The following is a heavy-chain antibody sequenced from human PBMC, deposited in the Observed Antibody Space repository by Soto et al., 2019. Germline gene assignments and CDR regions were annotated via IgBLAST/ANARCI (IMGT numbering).Heavy chain of an antibody. D-gene: IGHD6-19*01. V-gene: IGHV3-30*18. CDR1: GFTFSSYG. CDR3: AQDAISNRYSSGVSIHH. Sequence: GGSLRLSCAVSGFTFSSYGMHWVRQAPGKGLEWVAVISYDGSDTYYADSVKGRFTVSRDNTKNTLYLQMNSLRAEDTAVYYCAQDAISNRYSSGVSIHHWGQGTLVTVSS. CDR2: ISYDGSDT. J-gene: IGHJ4*02.